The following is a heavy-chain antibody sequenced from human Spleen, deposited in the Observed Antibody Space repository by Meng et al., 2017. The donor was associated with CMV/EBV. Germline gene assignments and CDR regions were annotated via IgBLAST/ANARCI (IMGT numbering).Heavy chain of an antibody. CDR2: ISGSGGST. V-gene: IGHV3-23*01. CDR3: AKTPGMVVPAAPDY. CDR1: GFTFSSYA. J-gene: IGHJ4*02. D-gene: IGHD2-2*01. Sequence: APGFTFSSYAMSWVRQAPGKGLEWVSAISGSGGSTYYADSVKGRFTISRDNSKNTLYLQMNSLRAEDTAVYYCAKTPGMVVPAAPDYWGQGTLVTVSS.